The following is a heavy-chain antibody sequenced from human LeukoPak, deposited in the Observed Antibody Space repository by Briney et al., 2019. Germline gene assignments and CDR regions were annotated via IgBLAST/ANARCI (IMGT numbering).Heavy chain of an antibody. CDR2: ISSSSSYI. Sequence: GGSLRLSCAASGFTFSSYSMNWVRQAPGKGLEWVSSISSSSSYIYYADSVKGRFTISRDNAKNSLYLQMNSLRAEDTAVYYCARDWFPPLYDLWSGYFQAAYYYYYMDVWGKGTTVTVSS. CDR1: GFTFSSYS. D-gene: IGHD3-3*01. CDR3: ARDWFPPLYDLWSGYFQAAYYYYYMDV. J-gene: IGHJ6*03. V-gene: IGHV3-21*01.